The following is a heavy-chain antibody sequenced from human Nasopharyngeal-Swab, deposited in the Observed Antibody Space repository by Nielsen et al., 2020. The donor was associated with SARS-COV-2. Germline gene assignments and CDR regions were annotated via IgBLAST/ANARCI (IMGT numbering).Heavy chain of an antibody. CDR3: ARDPGSSWPHYFDF. J-gene: IGHJ4*02. CDR2: INPNSGGT. D-gene: IGHD6-13*01. Sequence: AHRVGFEWMGWINPNSGGTNYAQKFQGRVTMTRDTSITTAYMDLSRLRSDDTAVYYCARDPGSSWPHYFDFWGQGTLVTVSS. V-gene: IGHV1-2*02.